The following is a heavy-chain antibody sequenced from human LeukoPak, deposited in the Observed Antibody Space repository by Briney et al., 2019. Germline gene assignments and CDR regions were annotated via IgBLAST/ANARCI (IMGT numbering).Heavy chain of an antibody. CDR1: GGSISSYY. CDR2: IYYSGST. D-gene: IGHD3-10*01. V-gene: IGHV4-59*08. J-gene: IGHJ3*02. Sequence: ETLSLTCTVSGGSISSYYWSWIRQPPGKGLEWIGYIYYSGSTNYNPSLKSRVTISLDTSKNQFSLKLSSVTATDAAVYYCARLTGSPDAFDIWGQGTMVTVSS. CDR3: ARLTGSPDAFDI.